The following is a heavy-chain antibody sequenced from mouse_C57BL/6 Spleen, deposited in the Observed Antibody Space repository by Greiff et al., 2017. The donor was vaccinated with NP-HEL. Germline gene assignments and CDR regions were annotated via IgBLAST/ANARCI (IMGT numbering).Heavy chain of an antibody. D-gene: IGHD1-1*01. CDR3: ARRETTGVATRAMDY. J-gene: IGHJ4*01. CDR1: GYTFTDYY. CDR2: INPYNGGT. Sequence: EVQLQQSGPVLVKPGASVKMSCKASGYTFTDYYMNWVKQSHGKSLEWIGVINPYNGGTSYNQKFKGKATLTVDKSSSTAYMELNSLTSEDSAVYDCARRETTGVATRAMDYWGQGTSVTVAS. V-gene: IGHV1-19*01.